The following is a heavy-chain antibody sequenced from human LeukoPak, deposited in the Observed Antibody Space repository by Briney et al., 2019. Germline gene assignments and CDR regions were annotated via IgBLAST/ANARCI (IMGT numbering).Heavy chain of an antibody. D-gene: IGHD3-10*01. Sequence: ASVKVSCKASGYAFTSYYIQWVRQAPGQGLECMGWINPNSGDTHFARNFQDTVTMTRDTSITTVYMSLTRLTSADTAVYYCARVPRRGDRFDPWGQGTLVTVSS. CDR3: ARVPRRGDRFDP. CDR2: INPNSGDT. V-gene: IGHV1-2*02. CDR1: GYAFTSYY. J-gene: IGHJ5*02.